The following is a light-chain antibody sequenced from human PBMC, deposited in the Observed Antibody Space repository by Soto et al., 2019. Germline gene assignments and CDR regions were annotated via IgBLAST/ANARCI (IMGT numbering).Light chain of an antibody. Sequence: QSALPQPASVSGSPGQSITISCTGTSSDFGGYNYVSWYQQHPGKAPKLMIYEVSNRPSGVSNRFSGSKSGNTTSLTISGLQAEDEAYYYCSSYTSSTPYVFGTGSKVTV. CDR1: SSDFGGYNY. CDR3: SSYTSSTPYV. CDR2: EVS. V-gene: IGLV2-14*01. J-gene: IGLJ1*01.